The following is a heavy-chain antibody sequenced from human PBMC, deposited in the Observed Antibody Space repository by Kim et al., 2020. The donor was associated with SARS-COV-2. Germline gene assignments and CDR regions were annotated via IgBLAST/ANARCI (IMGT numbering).Heavy chain of an antibody. CDR3: AGAPTGIAPPGFDY. Sequence: PSLKRRVTISGDTAKNQFSLKLSSVTAADTAVYYWAGAPTGIAPPGFDYWGQGTLVTVSS. D-gene: IGHD6-13*01. V-gene: IGHV4-31*02. J-gene: IGHJ4*02.